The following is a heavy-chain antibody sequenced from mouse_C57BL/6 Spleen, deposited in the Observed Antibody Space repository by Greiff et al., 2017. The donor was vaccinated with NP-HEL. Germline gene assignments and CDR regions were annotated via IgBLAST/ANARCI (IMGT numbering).Heavy chain of an antibody. CDR2: IYPGDGDT. Sequence: QVQLKESGPELVKPGASVKISCKASGYAFSSSWMNWVKQRPGKGLEWIGRIYPGDGDTNYNGKFKGKATLTADKSSSTAYMQLSSLTSEDSAVYFCARLRLGYWGQGTTLTVSS. D-gene: IGHD1-1*01. CDR1: GYAFSSSW. CDR3: ARLRLGY. J-gene: IGHJ2*01. V-gene: IGHV1-82*01.